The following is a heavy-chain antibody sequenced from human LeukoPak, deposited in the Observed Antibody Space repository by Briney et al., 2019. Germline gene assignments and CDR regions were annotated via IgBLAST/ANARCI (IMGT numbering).Heavy chain of an antibody. J-gene: IGHJ6*02. V-gene: IGHV3-74*03. CDR1: GVTSRNSW. Sequence: GGSLRLSCAAPGVTSRNSWMHWVRQAPGKGLVWVSRITIDGSSTTYADSVKGRFTISRDNAKDTVYLQMNSLRAEDTAVYYCTRDRFYAMDAWGQGTTVTVSS. CDR3: TRDRFYAMDA. CDR2: ITIDGSST.